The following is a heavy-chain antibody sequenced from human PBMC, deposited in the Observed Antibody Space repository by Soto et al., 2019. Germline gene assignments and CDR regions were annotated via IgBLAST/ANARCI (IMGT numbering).Heavy chain of an antibody. J-gene: IGHJ5*02. CDR3: AKGSTKQLWFKAPGQS. D-gene: IGHD2-21*01. CDR1: GFTFFAYA. Sequence: PGGSLRLSCAASGFTFFAYAMTWVRQAPGKGLEWVSTISGSGGYTYYADSVKGRVTISRDSSKNTLYLEIHSLRAEDTAVYYCAKGSTKQLWFKAPGQSWGQGTLVPSPQ. CDR2: ISGSGGYT. V-gene: IGHV3-23*01.